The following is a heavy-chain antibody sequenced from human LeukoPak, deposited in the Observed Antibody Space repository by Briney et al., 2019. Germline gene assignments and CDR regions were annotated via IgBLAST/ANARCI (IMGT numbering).Heavy chain of an antibody. CDR3: AGTKRTFDY. V-gene: IGHV4-34*01. Sequence: SETLSLTCAVYGGSFSGYYWSWIRQPPGKGLEWIGEINHSGSTNYNLSLKSRVTISVDTSKNQFSLKLSSVTAADTAVYYCAGTKRTFDYWGQGTLVTVSS. CDR2: INHSGST. CDR1: GGSFSGYY. J-gene: IGHJ4*02.